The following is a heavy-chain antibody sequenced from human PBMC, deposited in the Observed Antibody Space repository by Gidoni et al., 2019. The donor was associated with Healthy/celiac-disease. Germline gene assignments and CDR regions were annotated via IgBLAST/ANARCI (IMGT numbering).Heavy chain of an antibody. J-gene: IGHJ6*02. V-gene: IGHV4-34*01. D-gene: IGHD6-19*01. CDR2: INHSGST. Sequence: QVQLQQWGAGLLKPSETLSLTCAVYGGSFSGYYWIWIRQPPGKGLEWIGEINHSGSTNYNPSLKSRVTISVDTSKNQFSLKLSSVTAADTAVYYCARGVRWIAVAGTVDYYYYYGMDVWGQGTTVTVSS. CDR1: GGSFSGYY. CDR3: ARGVRWIAVAGTVDYYYYYGMDV.